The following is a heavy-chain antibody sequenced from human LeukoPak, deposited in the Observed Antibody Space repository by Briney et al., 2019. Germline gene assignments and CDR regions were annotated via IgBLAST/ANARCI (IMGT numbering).Heavy chain of an antibody. V-gene: IGHV5-51*01. CDR1: GYIFTSYW. J-gene: IGHJ4*02. CDR2: IYPGDSDT. Sequence: KRGASLQISCKGSGYIFTSYWIGWVRPMPGKGLEWMGIIYPGDSDTRYSPSFQGQVTISADKSISTAYLQWSSLKASDTAMYYCARAQRGPYYYGSGSYYPFDYWGQGTLVTVSS. CDR3: ARAQRGPYYYGSGSYYPFDY. D-gene: IGHD3-10*01.